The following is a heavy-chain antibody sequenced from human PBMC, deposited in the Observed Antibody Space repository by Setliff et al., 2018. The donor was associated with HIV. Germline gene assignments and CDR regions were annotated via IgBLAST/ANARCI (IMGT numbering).Heavy chain of an antibody. CDR3: GRAPDY. CDR1: GDPLSSGSYY. J-gene: IGHJ4*02. CDR2: MYYSGTT. Sequence: SETLSLTCTVSGDPLSSGSYYWGWIRQPPGKGLEWIGSMYYSGTTYYNPSLKSRVTISVDASKTQFSLKLNSVTAADTAVYYCGRAPDYWGQGTLVTVSS. V-gene: IGHV4-39*01.